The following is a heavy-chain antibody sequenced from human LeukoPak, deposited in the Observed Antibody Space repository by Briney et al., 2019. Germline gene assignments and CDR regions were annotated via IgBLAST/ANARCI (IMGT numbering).Heavy chain of an antibody. CDR2: IGYRGDI. V-gene: IGHV4-39*01. D-gene: IGHD6-25*01. CDR1: GGSISSDAYF. CDR3: ARLSGRSGAFGY. J-gene: IGHJ4*02. Sequence: SETLSLTCTVSGGSISSDAYFWAWIRQPPEKGLEWVASIGYRGDIYYNPSLKSRVTISVDTSKNLFSLKLSSMTAADTAVYYCARLSGRSGAFGYWGQGTLVTVS.